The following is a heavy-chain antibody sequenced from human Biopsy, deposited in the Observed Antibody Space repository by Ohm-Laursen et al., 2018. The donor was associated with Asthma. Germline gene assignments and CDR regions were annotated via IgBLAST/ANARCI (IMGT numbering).Heavy chain of an antibody. CDR2: ISKDASTQ. J-gene: IGHJ3*02. CDR3: VRDGTDDAFDI. CDR1: GFTFSSYG. D-gene: IGHD1-1*01. V-gene: IGHV3-30*03. Sequence: SLRLSCAAPGFTFSSYGMHWVRQAPGKGLEWVGVISKDASTQDYADSVKGRFTMARDNSKNTLDLQMNSLREEDTAAYYCVRDGTDDAFDIWGQGTVVSVSS.